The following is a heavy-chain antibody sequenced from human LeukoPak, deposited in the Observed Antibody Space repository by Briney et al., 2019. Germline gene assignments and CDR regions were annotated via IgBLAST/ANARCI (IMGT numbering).Heavy chain of an antibody. V-gene: IGHV3-30*01. CDR3: ARDRSFGGFDI. J-gene: IGHJ3*02. D-gene: IGHD3-10*01. CDR2: ISYDGSNK. Sequence: PGGSLRLSCAASGFTFSSYAMHWVRQAPGKGLEWVAVISYDGSNKYYADSVKGRFTISRDNSKNTLYLQMNSLRAEDTAVYYCARDRSFGGFDIWGQGTMVTVSS. CDR1: GFTFSSYA.